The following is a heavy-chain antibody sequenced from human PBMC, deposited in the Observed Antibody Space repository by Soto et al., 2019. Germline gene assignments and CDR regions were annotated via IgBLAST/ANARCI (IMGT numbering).Heavy chain of an antibody. J-gene: IGHJ4*02. D-gene: IGHD6-13*01. CDR1: GYTFSNFW. CDR2: IYPGDHET. CDR3: ARSPRSSPYFDY. Sequence: PGESLKISCQCSGYTFSNFWIGWVRLLPGKGLEWMGIIYPGDHETRYSPSFHGKVTISADKSINTAYLQWNSLEASDTAFYFCARSPRSSPYFDYWGQGALVTVSS. V-gene: IGHV5-51*01.